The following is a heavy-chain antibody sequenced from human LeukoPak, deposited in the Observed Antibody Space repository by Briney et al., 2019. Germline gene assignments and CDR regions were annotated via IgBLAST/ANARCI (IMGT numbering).Heavy chain of an antibody. CDR2: ITSSGTYN. V-gene: IGHV3-21*01. Sequence: GGSLRLSCAASGFTFSSYAMSWVRQAPGKAMEWVSSITSSGTYNFYADSVRGRFTISRDNAKNSLYLQMNSLRAEDTAVYYCASPFEYHRPDWYFDLWGRGTLVTVSS. CDR1: GFTFSSYA. D-gene: IGHD6-6*01. J-gene: IGHJ2*01. CDR3: ASPFEYHRPDWYFDL.